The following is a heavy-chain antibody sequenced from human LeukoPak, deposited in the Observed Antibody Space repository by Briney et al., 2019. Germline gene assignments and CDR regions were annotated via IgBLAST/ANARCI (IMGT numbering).Heavy chain of an antibody. D-gene: IGHD2-21*02. Sequence: QPGGSLRLSCAASGFTFDDYAMHWVRQAPGKGLEWVSGISWNSGSIGYADSVKGRFAISRDNAKNSLYLQMNSLRAEDTALYYCAKVIVVVTAQGAFDIWGQGTMVTVSS. CDR3: AKVIVVVTAQGAFDI. J-gene: IGHJ3*02. CDR2: ISWNSGSI. CDR1: GFTFDDYA. V-gene: IGHV3-9*01.